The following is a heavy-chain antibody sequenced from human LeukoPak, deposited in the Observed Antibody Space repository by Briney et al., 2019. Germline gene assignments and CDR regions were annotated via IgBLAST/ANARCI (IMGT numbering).Heavy chain of an antibody. CDR2: INPNSGAT. Sequence: ASVKVSCKASGYTFTGHYIHWVRQAPGQGLEWMGWINPNSGATKYAQKFQGRVSMTRDTSINTAYMDLTNLRSDDTAIFYCARVKKLMPEFEFWGQGTLVTVSS. CDR3: ARVKKLMPEFEF. V-gene: IGHV1-2*02. J-gene: IGHJ4*02. D-gene: IGHD2-2*01. CDR1: GYTFTGHY.